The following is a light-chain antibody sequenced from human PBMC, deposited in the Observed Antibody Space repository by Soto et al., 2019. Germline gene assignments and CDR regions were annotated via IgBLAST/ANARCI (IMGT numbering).Light chain of an antibody. CDR3: ETWDFNTRV. CDR2: LEGSGSY. Sequence: QPVLTQSYSASASLGSSVKLTCTLSSGHSSYIIAWHQQQPGKAPRYLMKLEGSGSYNKGSGLPDRFSGSTSGADRYLTISNLQFEDEADYYCETWDFNTRVFGGGTKLTVL. J-gene: IGLJ3*02. V-gene: IGLV4-60*02. CDR1: SGHSSYI.